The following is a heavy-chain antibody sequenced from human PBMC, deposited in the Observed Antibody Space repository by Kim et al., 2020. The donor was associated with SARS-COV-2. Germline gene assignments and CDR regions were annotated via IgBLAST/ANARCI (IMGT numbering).Heavy chain of an antibody. CDR3: ARVLVVIDNYFDS. Sequence: YNPSLKSRVTISRHSSKNQFSLKLKSVTAADTAFYYCARVLVVIDNYFDSWGPGTLVTVSS. D-gene: IGHD2-15*01. V-gene: IGHV4-30-2*05. J-gene: IGHJ4*02.